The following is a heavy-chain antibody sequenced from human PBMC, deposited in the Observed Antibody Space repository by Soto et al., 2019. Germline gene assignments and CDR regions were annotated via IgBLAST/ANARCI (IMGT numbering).Heavy chain of an antibody. J-gene: IGHJ4*02. V-gene: IGHV1-2*06. CDR3: AIDGVGRATGFDY. Sequence: QVHLVQSGAEVKTPGASIKVSCKTSGYTFTDYYINWVRQAPGQGLEWLGRAIPNSGYRNSPQKFKDRLTMTWDTSVTTAYMELGGLTFDDTAIYYCAIDGVGRATGFDYWGPGTLVTVSS. D-gene: IGHD3-3*01. CDR2: AIPNSGYR. CDR1: GYTFTDYY.